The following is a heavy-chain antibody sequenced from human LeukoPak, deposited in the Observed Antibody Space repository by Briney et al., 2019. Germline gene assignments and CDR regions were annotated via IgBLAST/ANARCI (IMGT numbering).Heavy chain of an antibody. CDR2: INPNSGGT. V-gene: IGHV1-2*02. D-gene: IGHD4-17*01. J-gene: IGHJ6*03. Sequence: ASVKVSCKASGYTFTGYYMHWVRQAPGQGLEWMGWINPNSGGTNYAQKFQGRVTMTRDTSISTAYMELSRLRSDDTAVYYCARVYGDYFYWGYYYYYMDVWGKGTTVTVSS. CDR3: ARVYGDYFYWGYYYYYMDV. CDR1: GYTFTGYY.